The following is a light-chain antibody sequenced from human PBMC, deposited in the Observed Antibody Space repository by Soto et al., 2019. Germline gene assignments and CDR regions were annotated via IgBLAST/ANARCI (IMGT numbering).Light chain of an antibody. CDR1: SSDVGAYNY. V-gene: IGLV2-8*01. CDR2: DVT. J-gene: IGLJ3*02. CDR3: ISYAGSSIWV. Sequence: QSVLTQPPSASGSPGQSVTISCTGTSSDVGAYNYVSWYQQHPGKAPKLMIYDVTKRPSGVPDRFSGSKSGNTASLTVSGLQAEEEADYYCISYAGSSIWVFGGGTQLTVL.